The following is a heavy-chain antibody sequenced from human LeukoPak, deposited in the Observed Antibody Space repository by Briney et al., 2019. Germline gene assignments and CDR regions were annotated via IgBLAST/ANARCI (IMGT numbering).Heavy chain of an antibody. CDR1: GYTFTSYA. D-gene: IGHD2-2*01. CDR3: ARILLRYCSITSCSFGF. V-gene: IGHV1-3*01. CDR2: INAGNGNT. Sequence: ASVKVSCKASGYTFTSYAMHWVRQAPGQRLEWMGWINAGNGNTKYSQKFQGRVTITMDTSASTAYMELSSLRSEDTAVYYCARILLRYCSITSCSFGFWGQGTLVTVSS. J-gene: IGHJ5*01.